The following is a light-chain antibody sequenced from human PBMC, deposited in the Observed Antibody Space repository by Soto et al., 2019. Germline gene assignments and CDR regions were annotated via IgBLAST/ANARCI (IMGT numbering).Light chain of an antibody. J-gene: IGLJ3*02. CDR3: ATWDDSLNARGV. Sequence: QSVLTQTPSASGTPGQTVTISCSGSRSNIGNNAVSWYQQFPGTAPKLLIYNSNQRPAGVPDRFSGSKSGTSASLAISGHQSEDEADYYCATWDDSLNARGVFGGGTKLTVX. CDR2: NSN. CDR1: RSNIGNNA. V-gene: IGLV1-44*01.